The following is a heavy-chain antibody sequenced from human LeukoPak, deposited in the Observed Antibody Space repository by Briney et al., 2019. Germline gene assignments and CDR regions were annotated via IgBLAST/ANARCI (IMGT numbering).Heavy chain of an antibody. CDR3: TRDFRIVVTDY. CDR2: ISARGTTI. V-gene: IGHV3-48*01. D-gene: IGHD1-26*01. Sequence: GGSLRLSCAASGFTFSDYAMSWVRQAPGKGPEWLSYISARGTTIYYADSLKGRLTISRDNAKNALYLQMNSLRTEDTAIYYCTRDFRIVVTDYWGQGTLVTVSS. J-gene: IGHJ4*02. CDR1: GFTFSDYA.